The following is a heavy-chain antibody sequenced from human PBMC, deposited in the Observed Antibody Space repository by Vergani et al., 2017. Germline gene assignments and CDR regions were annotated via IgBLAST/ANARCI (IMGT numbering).Heavy chain of an antibody. CDR1: GFTFSSYA. D-gene: IGHD1-7*01. CDR2: ISYDGSNK. Sequence: QVQLVESGGGVAQPGRSLRLSCAASGFTFSSYAMHWVRQAPGKGLEWVAVISYDGSNKYYADSVKGRFTISRDNSKNTLYLQMNSLRAEDTAVYYCARSWGGYNWNYAVDYWGQGTLVTVSS. J-gene: IGHJ4*02. CDR3: ARSWGGYNWNYAVDY. V-gene: IGHV3-30-3*01.